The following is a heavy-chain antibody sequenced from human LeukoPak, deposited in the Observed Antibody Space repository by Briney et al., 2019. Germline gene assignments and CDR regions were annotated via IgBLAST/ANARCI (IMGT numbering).Heavy chain of an antibody. CDR3: ARDSSGYGSSWYFDI. Sequence: SETLSLTCTVSGGSITGYYWSCIRQTPGKGLEWIGYVHYSGTTSYDPSLKSRVTISADMSRNQFSLRLSSVTAADTAVYYCARDSSGYGSSWYFDIWGRGTLVTVSS. CDR2: VHYSGTT. CDR1: GGSITGYY. D-gene: IGHD6-19*01. V-gene: IGHV4-59*01. J-gene: IGHJ2*01.